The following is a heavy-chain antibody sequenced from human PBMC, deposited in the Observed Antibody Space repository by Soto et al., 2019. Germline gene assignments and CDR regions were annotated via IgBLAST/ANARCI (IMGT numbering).Heavy chain of an antibody. CDR1: GGSISSSNW. J-gene: IGHJ6*02. D-gene: IGHD3-16*02. Sequence: SSETLSLTCAVSGGSISSSNWWNWVRQPPGKGLEWIGEIYHSGSTNYIPSLKSRVTISIDKSKNQFSLKLSSVTAADTAVYYCARRGFYDHVWGSYRPTDHYYYGMDVWGQGTTVTVSS. CDR2: IYHSGST. V-gene: IGHV4-4*02. CDR3: ARRGFYDHVWGSYRPTDHYYYGMDV.